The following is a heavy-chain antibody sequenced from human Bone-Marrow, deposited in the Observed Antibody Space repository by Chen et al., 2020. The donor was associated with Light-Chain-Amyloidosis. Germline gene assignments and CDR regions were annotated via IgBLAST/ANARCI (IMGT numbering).Heavy chain of an antibody. CDR3: AKDLIYSGARFDY. CDR1: RFTFNTYA. Sequence: SGGGVVQPGRSLTLSCAASRFTFNTYAMHWVRQAPGKGLEWVAVISPDGRNENYADSVKGRFTISRDNSKSTLFLQMNSRGAEDTAVNYCAKDLIYSGARFDYWGRGAWSPSPQ. D-gene: IGHD2-21*01. V-gene: IGHV3-30*04. J-gene: IGHJ4*02. CDR2: ISPDGRNE.